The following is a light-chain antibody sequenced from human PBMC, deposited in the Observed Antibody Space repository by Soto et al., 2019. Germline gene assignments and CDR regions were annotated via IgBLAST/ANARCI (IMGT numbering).Light chain of an antibody. Sequence: ENVLTQSPGTLSLSPGERATLSCRASQSVSSGHLAWYQQKPGQAPRLLIYGASSRATGIPDRFSGSGSGTDFTLTISRLEPEDYAVYYCQQYNNWPRTFGQGTKVDIK. V-gene: IGKV3-20*01. J-gene: IGKJ1*01. CDR2: GAS. CDR1: QSVSSGH. CDR3: QQYNNWPRT.